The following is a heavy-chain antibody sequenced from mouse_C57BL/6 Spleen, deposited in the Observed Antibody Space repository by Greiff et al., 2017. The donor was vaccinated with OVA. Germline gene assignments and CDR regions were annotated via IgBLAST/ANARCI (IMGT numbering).Heavy chain of an antibody. Sequence: VQLQQSGAELVKPGASVKLSCKASGYTFTEYTIHWVKQRSEQGLEWIGWFYPGSGSIKYNEKFKDKAPLTADKSSSTIYMVLSRLTSEDTAVYFCVRHEDTRYCTTVVARFDYWGQGTTLTVSS. D-gene: IGHD1-1*01. CDR3: VRHEDTRYCTTVVARFDY. CDR1: GYTFTEYT. V-gene: IGHV1-62-2*01. J-gene: IGHJ2*01. CDR2: FYPGSGSI.